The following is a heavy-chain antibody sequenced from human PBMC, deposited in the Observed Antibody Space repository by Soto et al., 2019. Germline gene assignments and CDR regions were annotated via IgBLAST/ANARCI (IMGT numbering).Heavy chain of an antibody. CDR1: GGTFSSYA. J-gene: IGHJ6*02. CDR3: ARDLAPLFGGYHYYYYGMDV. D-gene: IGHD3-22*01. CDR2: IIPIFGTA. Sequence: QVQLVQSGAEVKKPGSSVKVSCKASGGTFSSYAISWVRQAPGQGLEWMGGIIPIFGTANYAQKFQGRVTITADESTSTAYMELSSLRSEDTAVYYCARDLAPLFGGYHYYYYGMDVWGQGTTVTVSS. V-gene: IGHV1-69*01.